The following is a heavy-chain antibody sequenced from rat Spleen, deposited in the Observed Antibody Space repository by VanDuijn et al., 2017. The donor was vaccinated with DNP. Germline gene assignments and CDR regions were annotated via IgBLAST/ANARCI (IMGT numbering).Heavy chain of an antibody. Sequence: EVKLVESGGGLVQPGRSLKLSCAASGFNFNDYWMGWVRQAPKKGLEWVATIDTTGGSTFYRDSVKGRFTISRDNAKSTLYLQMDSLRSEDTATYYCTTDFERGYWGQGVMVTVSS. V-gene: IGHV5-27*01. CDR2: IDTTGGST. J-gene: IGHJ2*01. CDR3: TTDFERGY. CDR1: GFNFNDYW. D-gene: IGHD1-11*01.